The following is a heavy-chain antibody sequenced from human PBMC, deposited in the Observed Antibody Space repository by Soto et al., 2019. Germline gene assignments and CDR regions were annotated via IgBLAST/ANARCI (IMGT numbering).Heavy chain of an antibody. CDR2: IYYSGST. D-gene: IGHD3-3*01. CDR3: ARGIPYYDFWSGPINYMDV. Sequence: SETLSLTCTVSGGSISSYYWSWIRQPPGKGLEWIGYIYYSGSTNYNPSLKSRVTISVDTSKNQFSLKLSSVTAADTAVYYCARGIPYYDFWSGPINYMDVWGKGTTVTVSS. V-gene: IGHV4-59*01. J-gene: IGHJ6*03. CDR1: GGSISSYY.